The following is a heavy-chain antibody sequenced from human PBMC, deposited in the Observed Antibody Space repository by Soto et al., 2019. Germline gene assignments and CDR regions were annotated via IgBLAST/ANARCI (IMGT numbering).Heavy chain of an antibody. D-gene: IGHD3-22*01. CDR2: ISAYNGNT. CDR1: GYTFTSYG. Sequence: GASVKVSCKASGYTFTSYGISWVRQAPGQGLEWMGWISAYNGNTNYAQKLQGRVTMTTDTSTSTAYMELRSLRSDDTAVYYCARDVRLRASYSRGYYKYKWFDPWGQGTLGTVPA. V-gene: IGHV1-18*04. CDR3: ARDVRLRASYSRGYYKYKWFDP. J-gene: IGHJ5*02.